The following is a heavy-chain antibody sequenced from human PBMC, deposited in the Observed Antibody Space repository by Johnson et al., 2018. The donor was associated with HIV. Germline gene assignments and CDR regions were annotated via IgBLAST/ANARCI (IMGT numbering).Heavy chain of an antibody. CDR2: TRYDGSDE. Sequence: QVQLVESGGGVVQPGGSLRLSCATSGFTFSYYGLHWVRQAPGVGLEWVAFTRYDGSDEFYADSVKGRFTISRDTSKNTLYLQMNSLRPEDTALYFCARDSGAPGNDAFDIWGQGTMVTISS. J-gene: IGHJ3*02. D-gene: IGHD1-26*01. CDR1: GFTFSYYG. V-gene: IGHV3-30*02. CDR3: ARDSGAPGNDAFDI.